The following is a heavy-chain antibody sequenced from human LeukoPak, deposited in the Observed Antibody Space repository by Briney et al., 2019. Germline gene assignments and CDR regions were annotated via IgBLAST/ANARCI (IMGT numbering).Heavy chain of an antibody. CDR2: ISSSSSYI. V-gene: IGHV3-21*01. CDR3: ARSNNWNDEGNWFDP. D-gene: IGHD1-1*01. Sequence: GGSLRLSCAASGFTFSSYSMNWVRQAPGKGLEWDSSISSSSSYIYYADSVKGRFTISRDNAKNSLYLQMNSLRAEDTAVYYCARSNNWNDEGNWFDPWGQGTLVTVSS. CDR1: GFTFSSYS. J-gene: IGHJ5*02.